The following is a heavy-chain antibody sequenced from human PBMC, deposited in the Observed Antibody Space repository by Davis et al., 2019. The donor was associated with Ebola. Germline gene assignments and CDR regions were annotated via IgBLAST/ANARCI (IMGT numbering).Heavy chain of an antibody. CDR2: ISYDGSNK. CDR1: GFTFSSYA. V-gene: IGHV3-30*04. J-gene: IGHJ4*02. D-gene: IGHD3-9*01. Sequence: PAGSLRLSCAASGFTFSSYAMHWVRQPPGKGLEWVAVISYDGSNKYYADSVKGRFTISRDNSKNTLYLQMNSLRAEDTAVYYCARGLENHYEILTGYNPDYGGQGTLVTVSS. CDR3: ARGLENHYEILTGYNPDY.